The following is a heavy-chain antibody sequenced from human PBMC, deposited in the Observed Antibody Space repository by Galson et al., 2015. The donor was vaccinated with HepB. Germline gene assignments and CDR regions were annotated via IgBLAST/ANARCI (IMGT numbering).Heavy chain of an antibody. CDR3: ARDLHPTYYYGSERAHYYYYGMDV. Sequence: SLRLSCAASGFTFSSYAMHWVRQAPGKGLEWVAVISYDGSNKYYADSVKGRFTISRDNSKNTLYLQMNSLRAEDTAVYYCARDLHPTYYYGSERAHYYYYGMDVWGQGTTVTVSS. D-gene: IGHD3-10*01. CDR2: ISYDGSNK. V-gene: IGHV3-30-3*01. CDR1: GFTFSSYA. J-gene: IGHJ6*02.